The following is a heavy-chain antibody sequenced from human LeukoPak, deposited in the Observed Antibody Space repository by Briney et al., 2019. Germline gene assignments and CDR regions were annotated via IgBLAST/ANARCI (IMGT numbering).Heavy chain of an antibody. CDR2: ISAYNGNT. D-gene: IGHD3-9*01. V-gene: IGHV1-18*01. Sequence: ASVKVSCKASGYTFTSYGISWVRQAPGQGLEWMGWISAYNGNTNYAQKLQGRVTMTTDTSTSTAYMELRSLRSDDTAVYYCARDRGYFDWLLCSDYWGQGTLVTVSS. CDR1: GYTFTSYG. CDR3: ARDRGYFDWLLCSDY. J-gene: IGHJ4*02.